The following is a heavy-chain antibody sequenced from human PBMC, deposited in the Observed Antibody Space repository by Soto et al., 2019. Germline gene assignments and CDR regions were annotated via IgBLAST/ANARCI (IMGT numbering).Heavy chain of an antibody. D-gene: IGHD6-13*01. CDR2: IWYDGSNT. V-gene: IGHV3-33*08. Sequence: LRLSCAASGFTFSSYGMHWVRQAPGKGLEWVAVIWYDGSNTYYADSVKGRFTISRDKSKNTLYLQMNSLRAEDTAVYYCARDAYEQPGRGFGPWGKCTRVTAPQ. J-gene: IGHJ5*02. CDR3: ARDAYEQPGRGFGP. CDR1: GFTFSSYG.